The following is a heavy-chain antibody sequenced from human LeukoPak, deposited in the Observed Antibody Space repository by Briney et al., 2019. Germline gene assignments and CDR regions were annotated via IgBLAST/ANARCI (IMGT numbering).Heavy chain of an antibody. J-gene: IGHJ4*02. D-gene: IGHD3-3*01. CDR2: ISFDGSNK. Sequence: PGRSLRLSCAASAFTFSSYALHWVRQAPGKGLEWVAVISFDGSNKYYADSVKGRFTISRDNSKNTLYLQMNSLRAEDTAVYYCARDSSGYYASYYFDYWGQGTLVTVSS. CDR3: ARDSSGYYASYYFDY. V-gene: IGHV3-33*08. CDR1: AFTFSSYA.